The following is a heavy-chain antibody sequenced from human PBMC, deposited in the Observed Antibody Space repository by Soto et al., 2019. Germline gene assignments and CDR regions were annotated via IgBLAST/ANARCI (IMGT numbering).Heavy chain of an antibody. V-gene: IGHV3-23*01. D-gene: IGHD3-22*01. CDR3: AKGSSASRPYYFDY. CDR1: GLTFSTYA. CDR2: ITGSGGST. J-gene: IGHJ4*02. Sequence: EVQLLESGGGLVQPGGSLRLSCAASGLTFSTYAMIWVRQAPGKGLEWVSAITGSGGSTYYADSVKGRFTISRDNSKNTLYVQMNSLRADDTAVYYCAKGSSASRPYYFDYWGQGTLVTVSS.